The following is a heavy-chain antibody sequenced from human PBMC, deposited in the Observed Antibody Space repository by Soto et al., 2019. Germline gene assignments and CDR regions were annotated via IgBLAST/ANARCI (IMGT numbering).Heavy chain of an antibody. CDR3: AKDKLRWFGELSYFDY. J-gene: IGHJ4*02. D-gene: IGHD3-10*01. CDR1: GFTFSSYG. CDR2: ISYDGSNK. V-gene: IGHV3-30*18. Sequence: GGSLRLSCAASGFTFSSYGMHWVRQAPGKGLEWVAVISYDGSNKYYADSVKGRFTISRDNSKNTLYLQMNSLRAEDTAVYYCAKDKLRWFGELSYFDYWGQGTLVTVSS.